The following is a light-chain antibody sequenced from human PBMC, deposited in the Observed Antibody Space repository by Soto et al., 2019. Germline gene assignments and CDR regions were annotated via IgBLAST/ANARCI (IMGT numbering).Light chain of an antibody. V-gene: IGKV3-11*01. CDR3: QQRTSWPRT. Sequence: VMTQSPATLSVSPGERVSLSCRASQNIHDKLAWYQQKPGQTPRLLIYDASTRATGISGSFSGSGYATHFALTINRLEPDDFAVYYCQQRTSWPRTFGQGTRLEIK. CDR2: DAS. CDR1: QNIHDK. J-gene: IGKJ5*01.